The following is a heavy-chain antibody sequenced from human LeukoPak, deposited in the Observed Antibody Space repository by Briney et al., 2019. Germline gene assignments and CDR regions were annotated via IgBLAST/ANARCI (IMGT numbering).Heavy chain of an antibody. V-gene: IGHV4-39*07. J-gene: IGHJ5*02. CDR3: ARRTTQNWFDP. D-gene: IGHD2-2*01. CDR2: IYYSGST. Sequence: SETLSLTCTVSGGSISSSSYYWGWIRQPPGKGLEWIGSIYYSGSTYYNPSLKSRVTISVDTSKNQFSLKLSSVTAADTAVYYCARRTTQNWFDPWGQGTLVTVSS. CDR1: GGSISSSSYY.